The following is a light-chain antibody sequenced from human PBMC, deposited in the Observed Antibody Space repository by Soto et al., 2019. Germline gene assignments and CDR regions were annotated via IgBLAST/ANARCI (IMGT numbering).Light chain of an antibody. CDR2: GAS. Sequence: EIVMTQSPATLSVSPGERATLSCRASQSVSSNLAWYQQKPGQAPRLLIYGASTRATGIQASFSGSGSGTEFSLIISSLQSEDFAVYYCQQYKNWPYTFGQGTKLEIK. V-gene: IGKV3-15*01. J-gene: IGKJ2*01. CDR3: QQYKNWPYT. CDR1: QSVSSN.